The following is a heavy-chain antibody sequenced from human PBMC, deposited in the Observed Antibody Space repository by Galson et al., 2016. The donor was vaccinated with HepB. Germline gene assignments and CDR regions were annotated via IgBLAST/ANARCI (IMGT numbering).Heavy chain of an antibody. D-gene: IGHD2-15*01. CDR3: ARVVGSYFDD. Sequence: SETLSLTCTVSGGSISSYYCTWIRQVPGKGLEWIGYSFYTGSSSYNPSLKSRVTISVDTSKNQFSLKLNSVTAADTAVYYCARVVGSYFDDWGQGTLVTVSS. J-gene: IGHJ4*02. V-gene: IGHV4-59*01. CDR1: GGSISSYY. CDR2: SFYTGSS.